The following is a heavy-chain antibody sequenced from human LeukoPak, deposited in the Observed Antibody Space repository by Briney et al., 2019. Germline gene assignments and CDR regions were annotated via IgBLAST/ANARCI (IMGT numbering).Heavy chain of an antibody. CDR2: INHSGST. V-gene: IGHV4-34*01. CDR1: GGSFSGYY. D-gene: IGHD3-9*01. J-gene: IGHJ4*02. CDR3: ARTRHYDILTGYYN. Sequence: SETLSLTCAVYGGSFSGYYWSWIRQPPGKGLEWIGEINHSGSTNYNPSLKSRVTISVDTSKNQFSLKLSSVTAADTAVYYCARTRHYDILTGYYNWGQGTLVTVSS.